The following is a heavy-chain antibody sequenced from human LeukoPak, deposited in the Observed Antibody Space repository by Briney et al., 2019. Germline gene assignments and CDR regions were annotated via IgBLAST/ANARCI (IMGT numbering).Heavy chain of an antibody. V-gene: IGHV3-23*01. D-gene: IGHD3-3*01. J-gene: IGHJ4*02. CDR2: ISGSGGST. Sequence: GGSLRLSCAASGFSFSSYAMSWVRQAPGKGLEWVSAISGSGGSTYYADSVRGRFTISRDNSKSTLYLQMNSLRAEDTAVYYCAKQTYFWSGFDYWGQGTLVTVSS. CDR3: AKQTYFWSGFDY. CDR1: GFSFSSYA.